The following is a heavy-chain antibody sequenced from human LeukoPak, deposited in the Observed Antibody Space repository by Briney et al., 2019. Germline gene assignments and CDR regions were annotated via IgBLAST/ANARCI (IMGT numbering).Heavy chain of an antibody. V-gene: IGHV3-33*06. CDR1: GFTFSCYA. D-gene: IGHD2-2*01. CDR3: AKDGDCSSSSCLDY. Sequence: PGGSLRLTCAASGFTFSCYAGHWVRQAPGKGLEWVAITWYDGSKKYYADSVKGRFTISRDNSKNTLYLQLNSLRAEDTAMYYCAKDGDCSSSSCLDYWGQGTLVIVSS. CDR2: TWYDGSKK. J-gene: IGHJ4*02.